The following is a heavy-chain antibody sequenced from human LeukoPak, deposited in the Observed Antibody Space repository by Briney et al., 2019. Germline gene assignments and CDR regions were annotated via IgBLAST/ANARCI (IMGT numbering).Heavy chain of an antibody. V-gene: IGHV4-59*01. D-gene: IGHD3-22*01. CDR2: ISYTGST. Sequence: SETLSVTCTVSGGSISSYYWSWIRQPPGKGLEWIGYISYTGSTNYNPSLKSRVTISVDTSKNQLSLKLSSVTAADTAVYYCARVFLNYYDSSGYYFDYWGQGTLVTVSS. CDR3: ARVFLNYYDSSGYYFDY. CDR1: GGSISSYY. J-gene: IGHJ4*02.